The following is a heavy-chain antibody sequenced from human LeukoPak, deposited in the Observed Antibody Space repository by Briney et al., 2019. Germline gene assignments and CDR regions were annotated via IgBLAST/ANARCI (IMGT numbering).Heavy chain of an antibody. V-gene: IGHV3-30-3*01. CDR3: ARGNLYIVATIEDY. D-gene: IGHD5-12*01. Sequence: PGRSLRLSCAASGFNFSTYAMHWVRQAPGKGLEWVAVISSEGSMKDYADSVKGRFTVSRDSSKNTLYLQLSSLRDEDTSLYYCARGNLYIVATIEDYWGQGTLVTVSS. CDR1: GFNFSTYA. J-gene: IGHJ4*02. CDR2: ISSEGSMK.